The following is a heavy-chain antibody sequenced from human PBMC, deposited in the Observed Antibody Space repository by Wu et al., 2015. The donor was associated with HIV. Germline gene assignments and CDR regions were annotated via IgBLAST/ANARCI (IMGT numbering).Heavy chain of an antibody. V-gene: IGHV1-18*01. CDR1: AYTFTSHG. D-gene: IGHD6-19*01. J-gene: IGHJ4*02. CDR2: ISAYNRNR. CDR3: ARGRMGVTVAGTLRF. Sequence: QVHLVQSGVEVKKPGASVKVSCKASAYTFTSHGISWVRQAPGQGLEWMGWISAYNRNRNYAQKFQGRLTMTTDTSTSTVYMEVTNLRSDDTAVYYCARGRMGVTVAGTLRFWGQGTLVTVSA.